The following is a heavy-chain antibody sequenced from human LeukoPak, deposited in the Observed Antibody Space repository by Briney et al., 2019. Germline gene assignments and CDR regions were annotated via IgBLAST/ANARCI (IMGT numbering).Heavy chain of an antibody. V-gene: IGHV4-31*03. J-gene: IGHJ4*02. D-gene: IGHD3-16*02. CDR3: ARGGKKYDYVWGNYRSRPENEKFDY. Sequence: SQTLSLTCTVSGGSINSGGYCWSWIRQHPGKGLEWIGYIHYSGSTDYNPSPKSRVTISVDTSKNQFSLKLSSVTAADTAVYCCARGGKKYDYVWGNYRSRPENEKFDYWGQGTKVTVSS. CDR2: IHYSGST. CDR1: GGSINSGGYC.